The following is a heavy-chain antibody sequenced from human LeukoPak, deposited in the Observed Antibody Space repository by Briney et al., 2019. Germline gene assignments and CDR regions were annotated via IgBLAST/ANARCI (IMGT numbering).Heavy chain of an antibody. V-gene: IGHV4-34*01. D-gene: IGHD1-26*01. CDR2: INHSGST. CDR3: ASFPYRLYYYYYMDV. J-gene: IGHJ6*03. CDR1: GGSFSGYY. Sequence: SETLSLTCAVYGGSFSGYYWSWIRQPPGKGLEWIGEINHSGSTNYDPSLKSRVTISVDTSKNQFSLKLSSVTAADTAVYYCASFPYRLYYYYYMDVWGKGTMVTVSS.